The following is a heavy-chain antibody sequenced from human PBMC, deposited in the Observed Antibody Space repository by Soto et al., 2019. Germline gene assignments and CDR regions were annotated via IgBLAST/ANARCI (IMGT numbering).Heavy chain of an antibody. CDR3: ARSEEDCAYYYYGMEV. J-gene: IGHJ6*02. Sequence: SQTLSLTCXGSGDTVSSNSVAWNWVRQSPSRGLEWLGRTYYRSRWYSDYAVSVRSRIDINADTSKNQVSMQLNSVTPEDTAVYYCARSEEDCAYYYYGMEVWGQGTTVTVSS. D-gene: IGHD2-21*01. V-gene: IGHV6-1*01. CDR2: TYYRSRWYS. CDR1: GDTVSSNSVA.